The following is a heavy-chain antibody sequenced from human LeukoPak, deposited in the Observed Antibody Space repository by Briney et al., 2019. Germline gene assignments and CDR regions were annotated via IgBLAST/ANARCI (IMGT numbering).Heavy chain of an antibody. CDR2: ISGSGGST. CDR1: GFXFSSYA. V-gene: IGHV3-23*01. D-gene: IGHD3-9*01. Sequence: GGSLRLSCAASGFXFSSYAISWVRQAPGKGLEWVSAISGSGGSTYYADSVKGRFTISRDNSKNTLYLQMNSLRAEDTAVYYCARQTLNFDWLLYLDYWGQGTLVTVSS. CDR3: ARQTLNFDWLLYLDY. J-gene: IGHJ4*02.